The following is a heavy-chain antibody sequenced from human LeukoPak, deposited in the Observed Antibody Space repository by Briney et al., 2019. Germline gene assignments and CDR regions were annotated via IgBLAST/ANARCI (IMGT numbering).Heavy chain of an antibody. Sequence: SVKVSCKASGLSFSDSAIQWVRQARGQRLDCIGRIVVGSGNTNYAQKFQGRVTITADKSTSTAYMELSSLRSEDTAVYYCARDRPYILWGQGTLVTVSS. CDR3: ARDRPYIL. D-gene: IGHD6-6*01. V-gene: IGHV1-58*02. J-gene: IGHJ4*02. CDR2: IVVGSGNT. CDR1: GLSFSDSA.